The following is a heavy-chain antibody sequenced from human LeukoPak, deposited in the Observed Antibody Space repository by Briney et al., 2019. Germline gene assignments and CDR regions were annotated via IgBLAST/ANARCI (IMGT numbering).Heavy chain of an antibody. CDR3: ARVGRWTQYYYFYYMDV. D-gene: IGHD1-26*01. CDR2: INHSGST. V-gene: IGHV4-34*01. CDR1: GGSFSGYY. J-gene: IGHJ6*03. Sequence: SETLSLTCAVYGGSFSGYYWSWIRQPPGKGLEWIGEINHSGSTNYNPSLKSRVTISVDTSKNQFSLNVTSVTAADTAVYYCARVGRWTQYYYFYYMDVWGKGTTVTVSS.